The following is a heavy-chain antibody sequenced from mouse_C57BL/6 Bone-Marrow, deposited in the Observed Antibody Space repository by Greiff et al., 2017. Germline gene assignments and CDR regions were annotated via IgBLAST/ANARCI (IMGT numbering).Heavy chain of an antibody. J-gene: IGHJ2*01. CDR2: ISSGSSTI. CDR1: GFTFSDYG. CDR3: ARNYGSSYEGFDY. V-gene: IGHV5-17*01. Sequence: DVKLVESGGGLVKPGGSLKLSCAASGFTFSDYGMHWVRQAPEKGLEWVAYISSGSSTIYYADTVKGRFTISRDNAKNTLFLQMTSLRSEDTAMYYCARNYGSSYEGFDYWGQGTTLTVSS. D-gene: IGHD1-1*01.